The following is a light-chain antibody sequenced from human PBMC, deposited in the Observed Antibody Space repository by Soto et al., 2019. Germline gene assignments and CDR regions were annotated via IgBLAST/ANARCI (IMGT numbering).Light chain of an antibody. V-gene: IGKV1-5*03. Sequence: DIQMTQSPSTLSASVGDRVTITCRASQSINTWLAWYQLKPGRAPKLLIYKASTLESGVPSRFSGSGSGTEFTLTIGSLQHDDFATYYCQQYQTYSQFGQGTKVEIK. CDR2: KAS. J-gene: IGKJ1*01. CDR3: QQYQTYSQ. CDR1: QSINTW.